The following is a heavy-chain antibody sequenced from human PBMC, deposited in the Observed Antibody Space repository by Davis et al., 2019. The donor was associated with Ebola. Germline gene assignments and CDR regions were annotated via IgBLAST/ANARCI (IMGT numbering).Heavy chain of an antibody. D-gene: IGHD4-17*01. V-gene: IGHV3-73*01. CDR1: GFTFSGSA. Sequence: GESLKISCAASGFTFSGSAMHWVRQASGKGLEWVGRIRSKANTYATAYAASVKGRFTISRDDSKNTAYLQMNSLKTEDTAVYYCTRQRGDYGGYYYGMDVWGQGTTVTVSS. CDR2: IRSKANTYAT. J-gene: IGHJ6*02. CDR3: TRQRGDYGGYYYGMDV.